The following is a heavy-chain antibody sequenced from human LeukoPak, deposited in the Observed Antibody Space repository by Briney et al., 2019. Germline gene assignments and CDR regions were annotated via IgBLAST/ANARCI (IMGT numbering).Heavy chain of an antibody. J-gene: IGHJ6*03. Sequence: PGGSLRLSCAASGFTFSTYGMSWIRQPPGKGLEWIGEINHSGSTNYNPSLKSRVTISVDTSKNQFSLKLSSVTAADTAVYYCARERGDYYYYYMDVWGKGTTVTISS. CDR2: INHSGST. V-gene: IGHV4-34*01. CDR1: GFTFSTYG. D-gene: IGHD3-16*01. CDR3: ARERGDYYYYYMDV.